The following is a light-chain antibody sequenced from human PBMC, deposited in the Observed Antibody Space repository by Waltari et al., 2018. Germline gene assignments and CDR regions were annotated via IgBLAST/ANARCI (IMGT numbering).Light chain of an antibody. Sequence: EVVMTQSPATLSVSPGERATLSCRASRNINNNLAWYHQIPGQAPRLLNYGASTRATGIPARFSGSGSGTEFTLTISSLQSEDFAVYYCQHFHSWPLTFGGGTKVEIK. CDR3: QHFHSWPLT. CDR2: GAS. J-gene: IGKJ4*01. V-gene: IGKV3-15*01. CDR1: RNINNN.